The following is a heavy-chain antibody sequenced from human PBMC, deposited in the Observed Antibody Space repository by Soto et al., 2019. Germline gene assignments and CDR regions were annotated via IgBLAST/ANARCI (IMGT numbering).Heavy chain of an antibody. D-gene: IGHD3-16*01. V-gene: IGHV4-30-4*01. CDR3: ARGAQLGGDDY. CDR2: IYYSGST. CDR1: GGSISSGDYY. Sequence: PSETLSLTCTVSGGSISSGDYYWSWIRQPPGKGLEWIGYIYYSGSTYYNPSLKSRVTISVDTSKNQFSLKLSSVTAADTAVYYCARGAQLGGDDYWGQGTLVTVSS. J-gene: IGHJ4*02.